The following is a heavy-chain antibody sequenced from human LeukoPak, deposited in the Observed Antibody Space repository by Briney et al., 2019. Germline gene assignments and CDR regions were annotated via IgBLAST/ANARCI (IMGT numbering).Heavy chain of an antibody. CDR2: ITGSGGST. J-gene: IGHJ4*02. V-gene: IGHV3-23*01. CDR3: ARGGVYIGSFFDY. CDR1: GFTFTSYA. D-gene: IGHD1-26*01. Sequence: GGSLRLSCAASGFTFTSYAMSWVRHAPGKGLERVSAITGSGGSTYYADSVKGRFTISRDNSKNTLYLQINSLTVDDAALYYCARGGVYIGSFFDYRGQGTLVTVSS.